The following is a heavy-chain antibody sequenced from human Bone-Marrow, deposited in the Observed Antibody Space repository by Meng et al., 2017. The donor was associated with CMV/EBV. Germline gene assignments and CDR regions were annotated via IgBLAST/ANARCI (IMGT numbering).Heavy chain of an antibody. CDR1: GFIFSSSW. D-gene: IGHD1-1*01. CDR2: ITIFGSHI. CDR3: ARDSGTDDAFYV. J-gene: IGHJ3*01. V-gene: IGHV3-21*01. Sequence: GGSLRLSCAASGFIFSSSWMHWVRQAPGKGLEWVSSITIFGSHIYYADSVKGRFTISRDNAKESLYLQMHSLRAEDTAVYYCARDSGTDDAFYVWGQGTMVTVSS.